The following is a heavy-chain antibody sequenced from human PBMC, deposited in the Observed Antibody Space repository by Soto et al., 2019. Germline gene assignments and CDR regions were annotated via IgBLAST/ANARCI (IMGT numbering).Heavy chain of an antibody. CDR2: INAGNGNT. CDR1: GYTFTSYA. CDR3: ARGGGLLWGAFDI. V-gene: IGHV1-3*01. D-gene: IGHD3-10*01. Sequence: QVQLVQSGAEVKKPGASVKVSCKASGYTFTSYAMHCVRQAPGQRLEWKGWINAGNGNTKYSQKFQGRVTIPRDTAASTAYMELISLRSEDTAVYYWARGGGLLWGAFDIWFQGTMVTVSS. J-gene: IGHJ3*02.